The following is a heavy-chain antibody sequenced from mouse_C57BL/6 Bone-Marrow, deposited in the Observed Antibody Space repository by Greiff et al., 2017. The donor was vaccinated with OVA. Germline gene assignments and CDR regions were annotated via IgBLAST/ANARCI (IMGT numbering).Heavy chain of an antibody. CDR2: IDPSDSYT. D-gene: IGHD1-1*01. V-gene: IGHV1-50*01. J-gene: IGHJ2*01. CDR3: ARDYYGSSAFGY. Sequence: QVQLQQPGAELVKPGASVKLSCKASGYTFTSYWMQWVKQRPGQGLEWIGEIDPSDSYTNYNQKFKGKATLTVDTSSSTAYMQLSSLTSEDSAVYYCARDYYGSSAFGYWGQGTTLTVSS. CDR1: GYTFTSYW.